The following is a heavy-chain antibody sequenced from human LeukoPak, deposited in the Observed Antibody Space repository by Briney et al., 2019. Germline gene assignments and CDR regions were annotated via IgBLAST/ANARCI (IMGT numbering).Heavy chain of an antibody. Sequence: GGSLRLSCAASGFTFSSYGMSWVRQAPGKGLEWVSAISGSGGSTYYADSVKGRFTISRDNSKNTLYLQMNSLRAEDTAVYYCAKDRYYSGSSWYWDWFDPWGQGILVTVSS. CDR2: ISGSGGST. D-gene: IGHD6-13*01. J-gene: IGHJ5*02. V-gene: IGHV3-23*01. CDR1: GFTFSSYG. CDR3: AKDRYYSGSSWYWDWFDP.